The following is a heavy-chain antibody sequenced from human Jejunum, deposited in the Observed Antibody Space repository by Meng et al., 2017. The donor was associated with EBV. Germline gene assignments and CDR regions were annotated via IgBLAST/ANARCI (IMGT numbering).Heavy chain of an antibody. Sequence: TLHGSVPTLVNTTQAPTLTCTFSGFSLSTGGVSLAWFRQHPGKALEWIAITYWDADKRYNPSLRDQLSITKDTSKNQVVHTMTNMDPVDTATYFCAHRGYNFAFDYWGQGALVTVSS. CDR3: AHRGYNFAFDY. CDR1: GFSLSTGGVS. J-gene: IGHJ4*02. CDR2: TYWDADK. D-gene: IGHD5-24*01. V-gene: IGHV2-5*02.